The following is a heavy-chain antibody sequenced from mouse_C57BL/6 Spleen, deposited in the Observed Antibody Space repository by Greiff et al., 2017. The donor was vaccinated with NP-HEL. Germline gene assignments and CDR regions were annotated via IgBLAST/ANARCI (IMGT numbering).Heavy chain of an antibody. CDR3: TKLRHYAMDY. CDR1: GYTFTDYE. J-gene: IGHJ4*01. CDR2: IDPETGGT. D-gene: IGHD1-2*01. V-gene: IGHV1-15*01. Sequence: QVQLQQSGAELVRPGASVTLSCKASGYTFTDYEMHWVKQTPVHGLEWIGAIDPETGGTAYNQKFKGKAILTADKSSSTAYMELRSLTSEDSAVYYCTKLRHYAMDYWGQGTSVTVSS.